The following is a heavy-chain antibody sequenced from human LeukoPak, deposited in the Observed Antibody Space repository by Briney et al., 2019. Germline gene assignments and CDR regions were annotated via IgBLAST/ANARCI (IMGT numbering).Heavy chain of an antibody. V-gene: IGHV4-61*02. CDR2: FSTSGNT. CDR1: GDSISSGNYY. D-gene: IGHD4-11*01. CDR3: ARASHDYSNDLGFDY. J-gene: IGHJ4*02. Sequence: PSETLSLTCTVSGDSISSGNYYWNWIRQPAEKGLEWIGRFSTSGNTDYNPSLQSRVTISADASKNQFSLKLSSVTAADTAVYYCARASHDYSNDLGFDYWGQGTLVTVSS.